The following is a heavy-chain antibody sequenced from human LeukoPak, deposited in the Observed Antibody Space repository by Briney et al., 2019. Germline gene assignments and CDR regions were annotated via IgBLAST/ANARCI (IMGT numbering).Heavy chain of an antibody. CDR1: GFTFSSYS. J-gene: IGHJ5*02. V-gene: IGHV3-21*01. CDR3: ARTLIVEYRPGFDP. CDR2: ISSSSSYI. D-gene: IGHD2/OR15-2a*01. Sequence: GGSLRLSCAASGFTFSSYSMNWVRQAPGKGLEWVSSISSSSSYIYYADSVKGRSTISRDNAKNSLYLQMNSLRAEDTAVYYCARTLIVEYRPGFDPWGQGTLVTVSS.